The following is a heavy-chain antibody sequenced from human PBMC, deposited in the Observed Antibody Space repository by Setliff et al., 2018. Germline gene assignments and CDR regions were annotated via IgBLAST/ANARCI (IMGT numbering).Heavy chain of an antibody. CDR3: ARIKASDYYYYYMGV. CDR1: GFSLNTDGVG. J-gene: IGHJ6*03. D-gene: IGHD2-15*01. Sequence: SGPTLVNPTQTLSLTCTVSGFSLNTDGVGVGWIRQPPGKALEWLALIYWDDDKRYSPSLKSRLTISKDTSKNQVVLTMTNMDPVDTATYYCARIKASDYYYYYMGVWGKGTTVTVSS. V-gene: IGHV2-5*02. CDR2: IYWDDDK.